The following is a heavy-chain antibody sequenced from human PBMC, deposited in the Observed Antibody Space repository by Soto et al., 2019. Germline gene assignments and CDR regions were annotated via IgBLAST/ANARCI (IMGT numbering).Heavy chain of an antibody. CDR1: GYTFTSQN. Sequence: QVQLVQSGAEVKKPGASVKVSCKASGYTFTSQNMHWVRQTPGQGLEWMGVINPSICTTTYAQKFEGRVTMSRDTSTSSVYMEVSSLRSEDTAVYYCNSTLGARFDYWGQGTLVTVSS. CDR2: INPSICTT. V-gene: IGHV1-46*03. D-gene: IGHD1-26*01. J-gene: IGHJ4*02. CDR3: NSTLGARFDY.